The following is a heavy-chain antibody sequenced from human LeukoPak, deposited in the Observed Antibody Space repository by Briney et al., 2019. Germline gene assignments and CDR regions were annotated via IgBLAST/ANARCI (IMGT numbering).Heavy chain of an antibody. CDR3: AKSHLLAYCGGDCYPSGY. J-gene: IGHJ4*02. Sequence: GGSLRLSCAASGFTSSSYAMSWVRQAPGKGLEWVSAISGSGGSTYYADSVKGRFTISRDNSKNTLYLQMNSLRAEDTAVYYCAKSHLLAYCGGDCYPSGYWGQGTLVTVSS. CDR1: GFTSSSYA. V-gene: IGHV3-23*01. CDR2: ISGSGGST. D-gene: IGHD2-21*02.